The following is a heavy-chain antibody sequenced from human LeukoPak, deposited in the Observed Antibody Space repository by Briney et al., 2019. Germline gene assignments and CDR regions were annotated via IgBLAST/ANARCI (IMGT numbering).Heavy chain of an antibody. CDR1: GYTFTSNY. V-gene: IGHV1-2*04. Sequence: ASVKVSCKASGYTFTSNYIHWVRQAPGQGLEWMGWINPNSGGTNYAQKFQCWVTMTRDTSISTAYMELSRLRSDDTAVYYCAREASSGSAMEWRFDPWGQGNPGHRLL. CDR2: INPNSGGT. CDR3: AREASSGSAMEWRFDP. J-gene: IGHJ5*02. D-gene: IGHD3-3*01.